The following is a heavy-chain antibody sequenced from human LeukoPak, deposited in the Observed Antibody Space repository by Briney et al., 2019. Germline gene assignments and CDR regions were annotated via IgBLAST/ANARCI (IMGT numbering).Heavy chain of an antibody. CDR1: GGSISSGSYY. Sequence: PSQTLSLTCTVSGGSISSGSYYWSWIRQPPGTGLEWIGEINHSGSTNYNPSLKSRVTISVDTSKNQFSLKLSSVTAADTAVYYCARHWPPHSGWYSLAFDIWGQGTMVTASS. CDR3: ARHWPPHSGWYSLAFDI. V-gene: IGHV4-39*01. J-gene: IGHJ3*02. CDR2: INHSGST. D-gene: IGHD6-19*01.